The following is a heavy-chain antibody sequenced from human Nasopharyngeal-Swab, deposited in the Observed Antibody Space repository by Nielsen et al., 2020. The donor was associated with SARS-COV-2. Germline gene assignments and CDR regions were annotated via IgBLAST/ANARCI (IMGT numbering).Heavy chain of an antibody. J-gene: IGHJ5*02. Sequence: SETLSLTCSVSGASLTSGNYYWSWIRQHPGTGLAWIGYISYTGNTFYNPSLQSRVSISVDKSKDQFSLKLTSLTAADTAVYYCAALGSSLNWFDPWGQGSLVTVSS. CDR3: AALGSSLNWFDP. D-gene: IGHD3-10*01. CDR1: GASLTSGNYY. V-gene: IGHV4-31*03. CDR2: ISYTGNT.